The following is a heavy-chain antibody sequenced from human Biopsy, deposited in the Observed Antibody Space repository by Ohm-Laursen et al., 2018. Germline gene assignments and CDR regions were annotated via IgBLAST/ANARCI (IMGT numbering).Heavy chain of an antibody. V-gene: IGHV4-61*08. CDR3: ARGMRSSGWPYFDS. Sequence: SQTLSLTCTVSGGSVSSGGFYWTWIRQPPGQGLEYIGYIYDRGSTANYNPSLESRVTMSVDMPKNQFSLKLCSVTAADTAIYYCARGMRSSGWPYFDSWGQGTLVTVSS. CDR2: IYDRGSTA. D-gene: IGHD6-19*01. J-gene: IGHJ4*02. CDR1: GGSVSSGGFY.